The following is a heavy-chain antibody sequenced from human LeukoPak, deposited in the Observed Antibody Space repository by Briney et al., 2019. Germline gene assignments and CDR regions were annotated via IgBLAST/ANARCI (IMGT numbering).Heavy chain of an antibody. D-gene: IGHD2/OR15-2a*01. CDR2: IFYSGNT. Sequence: SETLSLTCSVSGDPITTSYWNWIRQPPGQGLEWIGSIFYSGNTKYNPALQSRVTISVDTSKNQFSLEANSVTAADTAVYYCARGRLSPSAFRPFEHWGRGTLVTVSS. CDR1: GDPITTSY. V-gene: IGHV4-59*01. CDR3: ARGRLSPSAFRPFEH. J-gene: IGHJ4*02.